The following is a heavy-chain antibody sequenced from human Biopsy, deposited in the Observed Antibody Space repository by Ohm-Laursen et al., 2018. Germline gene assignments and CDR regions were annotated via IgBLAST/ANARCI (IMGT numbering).Heavy chain of an antibody. J-gene: IGHJ4*02. Sequence: SVKVSCKASGGTFISHAISWVRQAPGQGLEWMGGIIPIFGTAEYAQNFQGRLTITADESTSTSYMDLISLRSEDTAVYYCARDRSSGSYSPSDYWGQGTLVTVSS. CDR1: GGTFISHA. CDR2: IIPIFGTA. V-gene: IGHV1-69*13. D-gene: IGHD1-26*01. CDR3: ARDRSSGSYSPSDY.